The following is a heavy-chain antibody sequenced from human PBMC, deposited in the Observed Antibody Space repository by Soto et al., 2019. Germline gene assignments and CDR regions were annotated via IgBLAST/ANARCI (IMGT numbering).Heavy chain of an antibody. CDR2: ITTSSSFR. Sequence: EVQLVESGGGLVKPGGSLRLSCAASGFTFSTYSMNWVRQAPGKGLEWVADITTSSSFRFYADSLKGRFTISRDDAKNSLYLQMNSLRVEDTGVYYCARDLGVALATLTLASWGQGTLVTVSS. D-gene: IGHD2-15*01. CDR1: GFTFSTYS. J-gene: IGHJ4*02. V-gene: IGHV3-21*02. CDR3: ARDLGVALATLTLAS.